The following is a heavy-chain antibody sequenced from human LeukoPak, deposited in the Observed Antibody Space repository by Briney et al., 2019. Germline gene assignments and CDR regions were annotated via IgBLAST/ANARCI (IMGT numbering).Heavy chain of an antibody. D-gene: IGHD6-19*01. CDR2: IYYSGST. Sequence: PSETLSLTCTVSGGSISSYYWSWIRQPPGKGLEWIGYIYYSGSTNYNPSLKSRVTISVDTSKNQFSLKLSSVTAADTAVYYRARGPPYQWYFDYWGQGTLVTVSS. CDR1: GGSISSYY. J-gene: IGHJ4*02. CDR3: ARGPPYQWYFDY. V-gene: IGHV4-59*01.